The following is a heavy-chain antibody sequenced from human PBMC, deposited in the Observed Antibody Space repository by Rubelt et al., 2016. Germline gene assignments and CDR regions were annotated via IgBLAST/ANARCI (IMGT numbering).Heavy chain of an antibody. V-gene: IGHV3-7*03. CDR3: ARDPARDGSGWYYFDY. Sequence: VRQAPGKGLEWVANIKQDGSEKYYVDSVRGRFTISRDNAENSLYLQMNSLRADDTAIYYCARDPARDGSGWYYFDYWGQGTLLTVSS. CDR2: IKQDGSEK. J-gene: IGHJ4*02. D-gene: IGHD6-19*01.